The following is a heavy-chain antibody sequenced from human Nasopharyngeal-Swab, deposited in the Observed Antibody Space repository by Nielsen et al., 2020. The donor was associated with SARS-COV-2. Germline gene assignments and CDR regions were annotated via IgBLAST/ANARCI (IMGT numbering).Heavy chain of an antibody. D-gene: IGHD3/OR15-3a*01. CDR3: ARGAFGLDHSWFDP. J-gene: IGHJ5*02. Sequence: WVRQAPGQGLEWMGWMNPKSGEVGYEQKFQGRVTMTRNTATATAYVELSGLRHEDTAVYYCARGAFGLDHSWFDPWGQGTLVTVSS. CDR2: MNPKSGEV. V-gene: IGHV1-8*01.